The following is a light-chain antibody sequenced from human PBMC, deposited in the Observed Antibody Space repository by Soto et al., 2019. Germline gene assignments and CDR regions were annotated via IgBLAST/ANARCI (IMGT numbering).Light chain of an antibody. CDR1: QSVSSD. CDR2: GAS. J-gene: IGKJ5*01. CDR3: QQYQNWPLIT. Sequence: EIVMTQSPATLSVPPVERATLSCRASQSVSSDLAWYQQKPGQTPRLLIYGASTRATGIPDRFSGSGSGTEFTLTISSLQSEDFADYYCQQYQNWPLITFGQGTRLEIK. V-gene: IGKV3-15*01.